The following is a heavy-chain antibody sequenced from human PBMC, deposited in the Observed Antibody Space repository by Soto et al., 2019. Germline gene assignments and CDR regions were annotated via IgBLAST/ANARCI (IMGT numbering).Heavy chain of an antibody. CDR1: GYTFTGYY. V-gene: IGHV1-2*02. CDR2: INPNSGGT. J-gene: IGHJ4*02. CDR3: AATLGPPARLGY. D-gene: IGHD3-16*01. Sequence: ASVKVSCKASGYTFTGYYMHWVRQAPGQGLEWMGWINPNSGGTNYAQKFQGRVTITRDMSTSTAYMELSSLRSEDTAVYYCAATLGPPARLGYWGQGTLVTVSS.